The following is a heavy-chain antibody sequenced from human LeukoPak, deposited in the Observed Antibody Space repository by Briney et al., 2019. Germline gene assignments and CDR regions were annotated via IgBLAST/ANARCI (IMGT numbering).Heavy chain of an antibody. V-gene: IGHV4-59*12. Sequence: PSETLSLTCTVSGGSISSYYWSWVRQPPGKGLEWIGYIYYSGSTNYNPSLKSRVTISVDTSKNQFSLKLSSVTAADTAVYYCARVPVGYCSSTSCLGWFDPWGQGTLVTVSS. CDR2: IYYSGST. CDR1: GGSISSYY. D-gene: IGHD2-2*03. J-gene: IGHJ5*02. CDR3: ARVPVGYCSSTSCLGWFDP.